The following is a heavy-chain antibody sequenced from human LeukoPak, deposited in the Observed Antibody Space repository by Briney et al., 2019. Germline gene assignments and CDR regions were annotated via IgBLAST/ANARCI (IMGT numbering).Heavy chain of an antibody. J-gene: IGHJ4*02. CDR3: ARALGTVTTGYYFDN. V-gene: IGHV3-74*01. Sequence: GGSVSLFCAVSGINFCSYWMLWVRQTRGRGLVGVSRINRDGSYPSYADSVKGRFTISGDNAKNTLYLQMNSLRAEDTAVYFCARALGTVTTGYYFDNWRQGTLVTVSS. CDR2: INRDGSYP. CDR1: GINFCSYW. D-gene: IGHD4-17*01.